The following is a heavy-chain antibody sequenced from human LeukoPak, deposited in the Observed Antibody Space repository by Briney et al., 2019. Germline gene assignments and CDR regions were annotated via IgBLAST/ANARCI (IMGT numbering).Heavy chain of an antibody. Sequence: VASVKVSCKASGYTFTGYYMHWVRQAPGQGLEWMGWINPNSGGTNYAQKFQGRVTMTRDTSISTAYMELSRLRSDDTAVYYCARDSRYGVANYYYYYMDVWGKGTTVTVSS. D-gene: IGHD4-17*01. CDR3: ARDSRYGVANYYYYYMDV. V-gene: IGHV1-2*02. J-gene: IGHJ6*03. CDR1: GYTFTGYY. CDR2: INPNSGGT.